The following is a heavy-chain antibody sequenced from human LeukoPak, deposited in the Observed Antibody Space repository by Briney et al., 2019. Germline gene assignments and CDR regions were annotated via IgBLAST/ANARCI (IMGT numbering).Heavy chain of an antibody. CDR1: GGSISSRDYH. V-gene: IGHV4-30-4*01. J-gene: IGHJ5*02. Sequence: SQTLSLTCTVSGGSISSRDYHRSWIRQPPRKGLQWTGYIYYSGSPYYNPSLQSRVTISVDTSKNQFSLKLSSVTAADTAVYYCARAFGYYDFWSGYYFRWFDPWGQGTLVTVSS. CDR2: IYYSGSP. CDR3: ARAFGYYDFWSGYYFRWFDP. D-gene: IGHD3-3*01.